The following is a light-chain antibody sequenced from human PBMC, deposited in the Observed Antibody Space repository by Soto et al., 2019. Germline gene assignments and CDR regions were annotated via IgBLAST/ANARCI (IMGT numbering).Light chain of an antibody. CDR3: AAWDDSLNGYV. J-gene: IGLJ1*01. CDR2: SNN. CDR1: NIGSKS. V-gene: IGLV1-44*01. Sequence: ELTQPPSVSVAPGQTARITCGGNNIGSKSVHWYQQLPGTAPKLLIYSNNQRPSGVPDRFSGSKSGTSASLAISGPQSEDEADYYCAAWDDSLNGYVFGTGTKLTVL.